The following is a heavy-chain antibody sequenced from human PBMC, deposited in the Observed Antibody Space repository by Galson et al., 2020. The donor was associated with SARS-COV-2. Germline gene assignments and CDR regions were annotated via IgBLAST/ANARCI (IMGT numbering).Heavy chain of an antibody. D-gene: IGHD2-15*01. J-gene: IGHJ5*02. Sequence: PSETLSLTCTVSGVSISSGGSYWSWIRQHPGKGLEWIGYIYYTGRTYYNPSLKSRVTISVDTSKNQFSLNLSSMTAADMATYYCARRGGYNWFDPWGQGTLVTVSS. CDR2: IYYTGRT. V-gene: IGHV4-31*03. CDR3: ARRGGYNWFDP. CDR1: GVSISSGGSY.